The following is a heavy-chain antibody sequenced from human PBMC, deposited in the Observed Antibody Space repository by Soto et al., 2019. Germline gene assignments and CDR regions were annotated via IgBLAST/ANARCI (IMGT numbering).Heavy chain of an antibody. Sequence: QLQLQEFGSGLVKPSQTLSLTCAVSGGSISSGGYSWSWIRQPPGKGLEWIGYIYHSGSTYYNPSLKSRVTISVDRSKNQFSLKLSSVTAADTAVYYCARVSNYGDYLYFDYWGQGTLVTVSS. V-gene: IGHV4-30-2*01. CDR2: IYHSGST. J-gene: IGHJ4*02. CDR1: GGSISSGGYS. D-gene: IGHD4-17*01. CDR3: ARVSNYGDYLYFDY.